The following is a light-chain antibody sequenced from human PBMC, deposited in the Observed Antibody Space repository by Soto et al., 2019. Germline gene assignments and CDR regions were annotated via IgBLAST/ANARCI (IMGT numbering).Light chain of an antibody. Sequence: QFALTQPRSVSGSHGQSVTISCTGTSSDVGGYNYVSWYQHHPGKAPNLIIYDVTQRPSGIPDRFSGSKFGNTASLTSSGRQADDEADYHCCSYADNYFYDCGSGTKVTVL. J-gene: IGLJ1*01. CDR2: DVT. CDR1: SSDVGGYNY. CDR3: CSYADNYFYD. V-gene: IGLV2-11*01.